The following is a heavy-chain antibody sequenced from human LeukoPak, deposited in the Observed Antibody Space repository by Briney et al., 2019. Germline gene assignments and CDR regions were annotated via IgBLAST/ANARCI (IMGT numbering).Heavy chain of an antibody. CDR3: ARDPVGARGEGRKKGAFDI. CDR1: GYTFTSYY. CDR2: INPSGGST. J-gene: IGHJ3*02. Sequence: ASVKVSCKASGYTFTSYYMHWVRQALGQGLEWMGIINPSGGSTSYAQKFQGRVTMTRDTSTSTVYMELSSLRSKDTAVYYCARDPVGARGEGRKKGAFDIWGQGTMVTVSS. D-gene: IGHD1-26*01. V-gene: IGHV1-46*01.